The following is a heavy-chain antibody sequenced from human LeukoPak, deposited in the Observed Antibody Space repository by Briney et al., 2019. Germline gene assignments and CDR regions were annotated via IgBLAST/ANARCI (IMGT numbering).Heavy chain of an antibody. CDR1: GFTFSDYY. V-gene: IGHV3-11*06. CDR2: ISSSSTYT. Sequence: GGSLRLSCAASGFTFSDYYMSWIRQAPGKGLEWVSYISSSSTYTDYADSVKGRFTIPRDNAKNSLYLQMNSLRAEDTAVYYCARVPGDCSSTSCFDMYFDYWGQGTLVTVSS. D-gene: IGHD2-2*01. CDR3: ARVPGDCSSTSCFDMYFDY. J-gene: IGHJ4*02.